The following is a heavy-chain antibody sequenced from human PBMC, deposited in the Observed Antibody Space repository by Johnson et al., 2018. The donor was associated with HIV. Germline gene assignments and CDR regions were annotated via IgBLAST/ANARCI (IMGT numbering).Heavy chain of an antibody. CDR3: ARALRYSGSLWAFDI. V-gene: IGHV3-64*01. D-gene: IGHD1-26*01. CDR2: ITSNGGST. Sequence: VQLVESGGGLIQPGGSLRLSCAASGFTVSSNYMSWVRQAPGKGLAYVSAITSNGGSTYYANSVKGRFIISRDNSKNTLYLQMGSLRVEDMAVYYCARALRYSGSLWAFDIWGQGTMVTVSS. J-gene: IGHJ3*02. CDR1: GFTVSSNY.